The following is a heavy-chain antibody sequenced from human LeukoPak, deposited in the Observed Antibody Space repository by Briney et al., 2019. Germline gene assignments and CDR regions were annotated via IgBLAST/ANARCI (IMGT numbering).Heavy chain of an antibody. J-gene: IGHJ5*02. CDR2: IYHSGST. Sequence: SETLSLTCAVSGDSISSSNWWSWVRQPPGKGLEWIGEIYHSGSTNYNPSLNSRVTISVDTSKNQFSLKLSSVTAADTAVYYCAREDRNRMVRGVIISNWFDPWGQGTLVTVSS. CDR1: GDSISSSNW. CDR3: AREDRNRMVRGVIISNWFDP. D-gene: IGHD3-10*01. V-gene: IGHV4-4*02.